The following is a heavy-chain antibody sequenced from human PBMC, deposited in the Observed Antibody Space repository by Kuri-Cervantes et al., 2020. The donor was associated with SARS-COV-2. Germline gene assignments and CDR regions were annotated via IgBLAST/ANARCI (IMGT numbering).Heavy chain of an antibody. CDR2: ISAYNGNT. Sequence: SVNVSCKASGYTFTSYGSSWVRQAPGQRLEWMGWISAYNGNTNYAQKLQGRVIMTTDTSTSTAYMELSRRRSDDTAVEYCARGGLWFGESTIDVWGQGTTVTVSS. V-gene: IGHV1-18*01. CDR3: ARGGLWFGESTIDV. D-gene: IGHD3-10*01. J-gene: IGHJ6*02. CDR1: GYTFTSYG.